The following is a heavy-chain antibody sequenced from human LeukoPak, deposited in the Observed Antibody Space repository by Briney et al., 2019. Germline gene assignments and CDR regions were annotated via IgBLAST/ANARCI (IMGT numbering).Heavy chain of an antibody. V-gene: IGHV3-30-3*01. CDR3: ARDSYAGSYYGYYYYYGMDV. Sequence: GGSLRLSCAASGFTFSSYAMHWVRQAPGKGLEWVAVISYDGSNKYYADSVKGRFTISRDNSKNTLYLQINSLRAEDTAVYYCARDSYAGSYYGYYYYYGMDVWGQGTTVTVSS. CDR1: GFTFSSYA. CDR2: ISYDGSNK. J-gene: IGHJ6*02. D-gene: IGHD3-10*01.